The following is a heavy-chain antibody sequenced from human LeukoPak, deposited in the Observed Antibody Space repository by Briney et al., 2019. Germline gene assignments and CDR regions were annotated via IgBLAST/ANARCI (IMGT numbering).Heavy chain of an antibody. D-gene: IGHD3-10*01. CDR2: IYPGDSDI. CDR3: ASSLLYGSGSHRSYYYYGMDV. J-gene: IGHJ6*02. V-gene: IGHV5-51*01. Sequence: PGESLKISCKGSGYSFTSYWIGWVRQMPGKGLEWMGIIYPGDSDIRYSPSFQGQVTISADKSISTAYLQWSSLKASDTAMYYCASSLLYGSGSHRSYYYYGMDVWGQGTTVTVSS. CDR1: GYSFTSYW.